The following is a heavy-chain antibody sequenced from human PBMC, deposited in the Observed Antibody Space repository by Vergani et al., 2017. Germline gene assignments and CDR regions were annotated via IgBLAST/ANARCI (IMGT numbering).Heavy chain of an antibody. Sequence: QVQLVQSGAEVKKPGSSVKVSCKASGGTFSSYAISWVRQAPGQGLEWMGRIIPILGIANYAQKFQGRVTITADKSTRTAYMELSSLRSEDTAVYYCARDPRVQLWLVSSNYYFDYWGQGTLVTVSS. CDR3: ARDPRVQLWLVSSNYYFDY. D-gene: IGHD5-18*01. CDR2: IIPILGIA. CDR1: GGTFSSYA. V-gene: IGHV1-69*04. J-gene: IGHJ4*02.